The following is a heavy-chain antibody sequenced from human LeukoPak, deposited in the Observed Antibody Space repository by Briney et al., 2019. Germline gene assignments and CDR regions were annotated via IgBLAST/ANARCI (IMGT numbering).Heavy chain of an antibody. Sequence: ASVKVSCKVSGYSLTELSMHWVRQAPGKGLEWMGSFDPEHGDTIYAQRLQGRVTMTEDTSTDTAYMELSSLRSGDTAVYYCATEDLIAAVDTGLDYWGQGTLVTVSS. CDR3: ATEDLIAAVDTGLDY. CDR1: GYSLTELS. D-gene: IGHD6-13*01. V-gene: IGHV1-24*01. J-gene: IGHJ4*02. CDR2: FDPEHGDT.